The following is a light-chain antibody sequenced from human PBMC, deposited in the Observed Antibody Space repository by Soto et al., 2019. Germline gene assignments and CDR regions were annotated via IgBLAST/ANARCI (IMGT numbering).Light chain of an antibody. Sequence: QSVLTQPPSASGSPGQSVTISCTGTSSDVGGYNYVSWYQQYPGKAPKVMIYEVSKRPSGVPDRFSGSKSGNTATLTVSGLQAEDEADYYCNSYAGSNRVVFGGGTKLTVL. V-gene: IGLV2-8*01. CDR1: SSDVGGYNY. J-gene: IGLJ2*01. CDR2: EVS. CDR3: NSYAGSNRVV.